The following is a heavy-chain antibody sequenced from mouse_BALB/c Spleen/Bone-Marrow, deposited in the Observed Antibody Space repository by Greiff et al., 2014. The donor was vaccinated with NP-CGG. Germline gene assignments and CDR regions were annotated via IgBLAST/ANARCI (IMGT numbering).Heavy chain of an antibody. CDR2: ISDAGSYT. CDR1: GFTFSDYY. J-gene: IGHJ3*01. Sequence: EVQLVESGGGLAKPGGSLKLSCAASGFTFSDYYMYWVRQTPEKRLEWVATISDAGSYTYYPDSVKGRFTISRDNAKNNLYLQMISLKSEDTAMYYCARDGDYRYAWFAYWGQGTLVTVST. CDR3: ARDGDYRYAWFAY. V-gene: IGHV5-4*02. D-gene: IGHD2-14*01.